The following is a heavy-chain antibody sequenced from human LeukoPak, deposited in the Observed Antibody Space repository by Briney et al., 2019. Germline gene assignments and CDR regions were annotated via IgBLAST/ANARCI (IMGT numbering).Heavy chain of an antibody. V-gene: IGHV4-4*07. CDR3: AREDPQTTVPEGMDV. Sequence: PSETLSLTCNVSGGSISTYFWSWTRQPAAKGLEWIGRIYKSGSTNYNPSLKSRVTMSVDTSKNQFSLKLNSVTAADTAVYYCAREDPQTTVPEGMDVWGQGTTVTVSS. D-gene: IGHD4-17*01. CDR1: GGSISTYF. CDR2: IYKSGST. J-gene: IGHJ6*02.